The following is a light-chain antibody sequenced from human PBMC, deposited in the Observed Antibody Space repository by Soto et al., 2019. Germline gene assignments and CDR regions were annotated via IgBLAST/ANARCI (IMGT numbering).Light chain of an antibody. CDR1: SSDVGGYNY. V-gene: IGLV2-14*01. CDR2: DVS. Sequence: QSELTQPASVSGSPGQSITISCTGTSSDVGGYNYVSWYQQHPGKAPKLMIYDVSNRPSGVSNRFSGSRSGNTASLTISGLQAEDEADYYCSSYTSSSTLLYVFGTGTKVTVL. J-gene: IGLJ1*01. CDR3: SSYTSSSTLLYV.